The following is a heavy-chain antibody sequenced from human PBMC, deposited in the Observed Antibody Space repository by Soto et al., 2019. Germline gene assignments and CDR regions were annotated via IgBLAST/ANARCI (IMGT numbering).Heavy chain of an antibody. D-gene: IGHD1-1*01. CDR3: ARGRYGDY. V-gene: IGHV1-18*01. Sequence: QVHLVQSGAEVKKPGASVQVSCQGSGYAFTTYGITWVRQAPGQGLEWMGWISAHNGNTNYAQKLQGRVTVTRDTSTSTAYMELRSLRYDDTAVYDCARGRYGDYWGQGALVTVSS. J-gene: IGHJ4*02. CDR2: ISAHNGNT. CDR1: GYAFTTYG.